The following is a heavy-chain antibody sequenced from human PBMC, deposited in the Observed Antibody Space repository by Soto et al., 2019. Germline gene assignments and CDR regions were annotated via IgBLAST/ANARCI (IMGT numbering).Heavy chain of an antibody. J-gene: IGHJ4*02. CDR2: ISYDGSNK. Sequence: QVQLVESGGGVVQPGRSLRLSCAASGFTFSSYAMHWVRQAPGKGLEWVAVISYDGSNKYYADSVKGRFTISRDNSKNTLYLQMNSLRAEDTAVYYCARSYSSGYGLDYWGQGTLVTVSS. V-gene: IGHV3-30-3*01. D-gene: IGHD6-19*01. CDR1: GFTFSSYA. CDR3: ARSYSSGYGLDY.